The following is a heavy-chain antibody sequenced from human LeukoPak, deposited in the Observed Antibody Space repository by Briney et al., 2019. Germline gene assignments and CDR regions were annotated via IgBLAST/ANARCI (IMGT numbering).Heavy chain of an antibody. CDR1: GYTFTGYY. J-gene: IGHJ4*02. Sequence: ASVKVSCKASGYTFTGYYMHWVRQAPGQGLEWMGWINPNSGGTNYAQKFQGRVTVTRDTSISTAYMELSRLRSDDTAVYYCARVPRSGYSYGYDYWGQGTLVTVSS. CDR3: ARVPRSGYSYGYDY. CDR2: INPNSGGT. V-gene: IGHV1-2*02. D-gene: IGHD5-18*01.